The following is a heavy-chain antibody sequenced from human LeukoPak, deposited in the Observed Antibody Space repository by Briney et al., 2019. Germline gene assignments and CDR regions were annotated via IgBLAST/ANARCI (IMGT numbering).Heavy chain of an antibody. D-gene: IGHD2-2*01. V-gene: IGHV3-21*01. CDR3: ARDWVAAAAMTRWFDP. J-gene: IGHJ5*02. Sequence: GGSPRLSCAASGFTFSSYSRNWVRQAPGKGLEWVSSISSSSSYIYYADSVKGRFTISRDNAKNSLYLQMNSLRAEDTAVYYCARDWVAAAAMTRWFDPWGQGTLVTVSS. CDR2: ISSSSSYI. CDR1: GFTFSSYS.